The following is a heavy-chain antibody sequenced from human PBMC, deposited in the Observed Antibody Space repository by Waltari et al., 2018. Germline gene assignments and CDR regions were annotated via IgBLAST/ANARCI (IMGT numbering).Heavy chain of an antibody. CDR3: ATYIGASVGTAAFDV. J-gene: IGHJ3*01. D-gene: IGHD5-12*01. CDR1: GVSITSNTPY. Sequence: QLQLQESGPSLVRPSETLSLICRVSGVSITSNTPYWAWIRQSPGSGLEWIGTVSYNGTTYISPSLKSRVSVSRDTSKNHVSLILGSVAAADMAVYYCATYIGASVGTAAFDVWGQGTMVTVSS. CDR2: VSYNGTT. V-gene: IGHV4-39*01.